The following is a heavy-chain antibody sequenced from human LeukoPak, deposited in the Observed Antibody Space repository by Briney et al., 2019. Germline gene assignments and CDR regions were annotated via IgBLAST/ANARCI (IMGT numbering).Heavy chain of an antibody. J-gene: IGHJ5*02. Sequence: ASVKVSCKASGYTFTSYGISWVRQAPGQGLEWMGWISAYNGNTNYAQKLQGRVTMTTDTSTSTAYMELRSLRSDDTAVYYCARSYCSSTSCYSENWFDPWGQGTLVTVSS. CDR2: ISAYNGNT. V-gene: IGHV1-18*01. CDR1: GYTFTSYG. CDR3: ARSYCSSTSCYSENWFDP. D-gene: IGHD2-2*01.